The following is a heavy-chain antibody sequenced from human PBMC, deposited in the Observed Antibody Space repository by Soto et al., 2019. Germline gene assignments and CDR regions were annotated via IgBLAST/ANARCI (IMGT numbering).Heavy chain of an antibody. CDR3: ARDLPLYCRGDCNFDF. J-gene: IGHJ4*02. CDR1: GFIFSRYG. D-gene: IGHD2-21*02. CDR2: ISYDGGER. Sequence: GGSLRLSCCVSGFIFSRYGMHWVRQAPGKGLEWVTGISYDGGERFYADSVKGRFTISRDNSKNRLDLQMSSLRPEDTAVYYCARDLPLYCRGDCNFDFWGQGTLVTVSS. V-gene: IGHV3-30*03.